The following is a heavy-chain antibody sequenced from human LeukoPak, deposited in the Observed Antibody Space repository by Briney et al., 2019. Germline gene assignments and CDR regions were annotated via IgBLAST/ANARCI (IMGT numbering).Heavy chain of an antibody. CDR3: AGFFYDNSGDTFDI. V-gene: IGHV1-69*01. J-gene: IGHJ3*02. D-gene: IGHD3-22*01. CDR2: LIPIYGSP. Sequence: ASVKVSCKASGGGFTFSSHAISWVRQAPGQGLEWMGGLIPIYGSPNYAQKFQGRLTITSDESTRTVYMELSGLRPEDSAVHYCAGFFYDNSGDTFDIWGQGTMVTVSS. CDR1: GGGFTFSSHA.